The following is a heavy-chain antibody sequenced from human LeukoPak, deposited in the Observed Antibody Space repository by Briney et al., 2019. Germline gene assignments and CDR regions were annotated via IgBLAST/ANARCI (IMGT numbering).Heavy chain of an antibody. Sequence: RASVKVSCKASGGTFSSYAISWVRQAPGQGLEWMGGIIPIFGTANYAQKFQGRVTITADESTSTAYMELSSLRSEDTAVYYCARRSDCSGGSCYSERLAYWFDPWGQGTLVTVSS. V-gene: IGHV1-69*01. CDR3: ARRSDCSGGSCYSERLAYWFDP. J-gene: IGHJ5*02. CDR2: IIPIFGTA. D-gene: IGHD2-15*01. CDR1: GGTFSSYA.